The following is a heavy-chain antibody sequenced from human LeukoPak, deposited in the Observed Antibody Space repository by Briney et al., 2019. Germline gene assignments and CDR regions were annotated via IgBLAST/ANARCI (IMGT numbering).Heavy chain of an antibody. CDR1: GFTFSTYN. CDR2: ITSSSTYI. D-gene: IGHD3-10*02. J-gene: IGHJ6*04. CDR3: AELGITMIGGV. Sequence: GGSLRLSCAASGFTFSTYNMNWVRQAPGKGLEWVSSITSSSTYIYYADSVKGRFTISRDNAKNSLHLQMNSLRAEDTAVYCAELGITMIGGVWGKGTTVTISS. V-gene: IGHV3-21*01.